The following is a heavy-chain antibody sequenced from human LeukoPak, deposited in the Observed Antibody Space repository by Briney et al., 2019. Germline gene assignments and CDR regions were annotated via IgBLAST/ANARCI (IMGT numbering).Heavy chain of an antibody. CDR2: IYYSGST. CDR1: GXSISSYY. CDR3: ARSPNYDFWSGTESGFDY. D-gene: IGHD3-3*01. J-gene: IGHJ4*02. Sequence: SETLSLTCTVSGXSISSYYWSWIRQPPGKGLEWIGYIYYSGSTNYNPSLKSRVTISVDTSKNQFSLKLSSVTAADTAVYYCARSPNYDFWSGTESGFDYWGQGTLVTVSS. V-gene: IGHV4-59*01.